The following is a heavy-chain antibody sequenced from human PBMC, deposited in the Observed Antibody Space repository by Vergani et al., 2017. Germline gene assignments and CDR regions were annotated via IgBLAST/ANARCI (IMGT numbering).Heavy chain of an antibody. V-gene: IGHV3-66*02. CDR1: GFTVSSNY. CDR2: IYSGGRT. J-gene: IGHJ4*02. D-gene: IGHD4-17*01. Sequence: EVQLVESGGGLVQPGGSLRLSCAASGFTVSSNYMSWVRQAPGKGLEWVSVIYSGGRTYYADSVKGRFTISRDNSKNTLYLQMNSLRAEDTAVYYCARVAYGDLYYFDYWGQGTLVTVSS. CDR3: ARVAYGDLYYFDY.